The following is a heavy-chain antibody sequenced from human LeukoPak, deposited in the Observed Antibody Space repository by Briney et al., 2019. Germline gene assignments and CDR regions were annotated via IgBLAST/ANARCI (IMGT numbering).Heavy chain of an antibody. CDR3: AKDNSGPVDY. CDR1: GFTVSSKY. Sequence: GGSLRLSCAASGFTVSSKYMSWVRQAPGKGLEWVAVISYDGSNKYYADSVKGRFTISRDNSKNTLYLQMNSLGAEDTAVYYCAKDNSGPVDYWGQGTLVTISS. D-gene: IGHD6-19*01. CDR2: ISYDGSNK. V-gene: IGHV3-30*18. J-gene: IGHJ4*02.